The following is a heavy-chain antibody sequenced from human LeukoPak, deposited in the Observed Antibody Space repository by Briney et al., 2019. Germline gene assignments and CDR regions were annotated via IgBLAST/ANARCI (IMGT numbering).Heavy chain of an antibody. CDR3: ARDAGPSRDFDY. CDR1: GRSVSPYY. CDR2: ISYSGST. Sequence: PSETLSLTCTVSGRSVSPYYWSWIRQPPGKGLEWIGYISYSGSTNYNPSLKSRVTISVDTSKNQFSLRLSSVTAADTAVYYCARDAGPSRDFDYWGQGTLVTVSS. D-gene: IGHD1-14*01. J-gene: IGHJ4*02. V-gene: IGHV4-59*02.